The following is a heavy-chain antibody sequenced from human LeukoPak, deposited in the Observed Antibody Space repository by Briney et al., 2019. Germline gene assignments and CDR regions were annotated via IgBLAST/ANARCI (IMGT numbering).Heavy chain of an antibody. D-gene: IGHD5-12*01. CDR3: AIFGGYSGYDLFDY. J-gene: IGHJ4*02. CDR1: GFTFGSYT. CDR2: ISSDGSFI. V-gene: IGHV3-21*01. Sequence: GGSLRLSCAASGFTFGSYTINWVRQAPGRGLEWVSSISSDGSFIFYGDSVRGRFTISRDNAKNSVYLQMKSLSADDTAVYYCAIFGGYSGYDLFDYWGQGALVTVSS.